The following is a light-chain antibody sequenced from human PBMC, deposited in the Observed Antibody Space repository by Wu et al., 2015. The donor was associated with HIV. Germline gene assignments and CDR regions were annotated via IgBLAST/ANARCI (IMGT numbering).Light chain of an antibody. CDR1: QSVTNNY. CDR3: QKYNSAPQT. J-gene: IGKJ1*01. Sequence: ENVLTQSPGTLSLSPGERATLSCRASQSVTNNYFAWFQQKPGQAPRLLIYSASSRATGIPDRFSGSGSGTDFTLTISSLQPEDVATYYCQKYNSAPQTFGQGTKVKSN. V-gene: IGKV3-20*01. CDR2: SAS.